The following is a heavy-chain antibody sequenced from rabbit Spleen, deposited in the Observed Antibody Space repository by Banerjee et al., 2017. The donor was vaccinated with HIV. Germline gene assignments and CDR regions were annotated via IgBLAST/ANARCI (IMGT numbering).Heavy chain of an antibody. J-gene: IGHJ4*01. CDR2: INTITGTA. CDR1: GFSFSSSDY. V-gene: IGHV1S40*01. D-gene: IGHD8-1*01. CDR3: ARDGAGGSYFAL. Sequence: QSLEESGGGLVQPEGSLALTCKASGFSFSSSDYICWVRQAPGKGLEWIACINTITGTAVYATWAKGRFTISKTSSTTVFLQMTSLTAADTATYFCARDGAGGSYFALWGPGTLVTFS.